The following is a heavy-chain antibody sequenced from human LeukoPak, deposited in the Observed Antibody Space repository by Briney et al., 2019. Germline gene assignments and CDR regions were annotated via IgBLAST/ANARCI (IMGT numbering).Heavy chain of an antibody. D-gene: IGHD5-12*01. J-gene: IGHJ2*01. V-gene: IGHV4-59*08. CDR1: GGSISSYF. CDR3: ARKSSTSGYNGYDVWYFDL. CDR2: ISYSGDT. Sequence: SETLSLTCTVSGGSISSYFWHWIRQTPGKGLEWIGHISYSGDTDYNPSLKSRVTISVDTSKNHFSLKMSYVTAADTAVYYCARKSSTSGYNGYDVWYFDLWGRGTLVTVSS.